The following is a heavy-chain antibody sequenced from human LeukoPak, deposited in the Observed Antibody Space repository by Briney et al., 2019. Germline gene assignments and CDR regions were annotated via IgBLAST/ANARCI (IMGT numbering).Heavy chain of an antibody. V-gene: IGHV4-59*01. CDR2: IYYSGST. CDR3: ARALGYCTNGVCQYYYGMDV. J-gene: IGHJ6*02. CDR1: GGSISSYY. D-gene: IGHD2-8*01. Sequence: SETLSLTCAVYGGSISSYYWSWIRQPPGKGLEWIGYIYYSGSTNYNPSLKSRVTISVDTSKNQFSLKLSSVTAADTAVYYCARALGYCTNGVCQYYYGMDVWGQGTTVTVSS.